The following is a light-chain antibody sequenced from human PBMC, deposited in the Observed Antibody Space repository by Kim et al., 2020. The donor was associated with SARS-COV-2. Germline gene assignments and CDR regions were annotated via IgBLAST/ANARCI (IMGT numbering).Light chain of an antibody. CDR3: QSYDSSLSGYVV. J-gene: IGLJ2*01. V-gene: IGLV1-40*01. CDR1: SSNIGAGYD. Sequence: QSVLTQPPSVSGAPGQRVTISSTGSSSNIGAGYDVHWYQQLPGTAPKLLIYGNSNRPSGVPDRFSGSKSGTSASLAITGLQAVDEADYYCQSYDSSLSGYVVFGGGTRLTVL. CDR2: GNS.